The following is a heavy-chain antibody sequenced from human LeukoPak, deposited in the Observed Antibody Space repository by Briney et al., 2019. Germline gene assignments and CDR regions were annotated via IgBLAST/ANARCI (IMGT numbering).Heavy chain of an antibody. J-gene: IGHJ4*02. V-gene: IGHV4-38-2*01. CDR1: GYSINSGYF. D-gene: IGHD3-22*01. CDR3: ARHRLFDSSGYYYDFDY. CDR2: MYHSGST. Sequence: PSETLSLTCAVSGYSINSGYFWGWIRQPPGKGLEYIGSMYHSGSTYHNPSLKSRVTISVDMSKNQFSLKLTSVTAADTAVYYCARHRLFDSSGYYYDFDYWGQGTLVTVSS.